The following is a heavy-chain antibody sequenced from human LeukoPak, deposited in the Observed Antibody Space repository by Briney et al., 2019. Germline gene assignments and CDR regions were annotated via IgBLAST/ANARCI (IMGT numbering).Heavy chain of an antibody. D-gene: IGHD3-22*01. CDR3: ARDKVYYYDSSGYSYYWYFDL. CDR2: IYSGGST. Sequence: GGSLRLSCAASGFTFSSYHMNWVRQAPGKGLEWVSVIYSGGSTYYADSVKGRFTISRDNSKNTLYLQMNSLRAEDTAVYYCARDKVYYYDSSGYSYYWYFDLWGRGTLVTVSS. V-gene: IGHV3-66*01. J-gene: IGHJ2*01. CDR1: GFTFSSYH.